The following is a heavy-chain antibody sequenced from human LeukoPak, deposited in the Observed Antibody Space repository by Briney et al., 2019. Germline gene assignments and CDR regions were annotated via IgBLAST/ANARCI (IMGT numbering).Heavy chain of an antibody. CDR3: ITEPPGVVF. CDR2: IKSNTDGGAT. D-gene: IGHD7-27*01. V-gene: IGHV3-15*01. CDR1: GFXFSVAW. Sequence: GGSLRLSCAASGFXFSVAWMNWVRQAPGKGREWVGRIKSNTDGGATDYAAPVKVRFTISRNDSEKTLYLQMNSLKTEDTAVYYCITEPPGVVFWGQGTLVTVSS. J-gene: IGHJ4*02.